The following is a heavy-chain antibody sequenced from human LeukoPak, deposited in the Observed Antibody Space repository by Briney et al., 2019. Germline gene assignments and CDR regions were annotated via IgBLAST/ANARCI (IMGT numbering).Heavy chain of an antibody. J-gene: IGHJ4*02. CDR1: GYTFTGYY. CDR2: INPNSGGT. Sequence: GASVKVSCKASGYTFTGYYMHWVRQAPGQGLEWMGWINPNSGGTNYAQKFQGRVTMTRDTSISTAYMELSRLRSDDTAVYYCARALIAVAGHDHDYWGQGTLVTVSS. CDR3: ARALIAVAGHDHDY. V-gene: IGHV1-2*02. D-gene: IGHD6-19*01.